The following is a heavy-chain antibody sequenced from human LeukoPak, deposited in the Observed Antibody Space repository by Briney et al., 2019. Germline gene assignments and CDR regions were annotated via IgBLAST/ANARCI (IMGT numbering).Heavy chain of an antibody. V-gene: IGHV4-39*07. J-gene: IGHJ4*02. Sequence: SETLSLTCTVSGVSISSTNSYWGWIRQSPRTGLEWIGNIYSSGSTYYNPSLKSRVTISIDTSENQFSLKLTSVTAADTAVYYCAKKGGGASKGFDNGGKGPLVTV. CDR3: AKKGGGASKGFDN. D-gene: IGHD1-26*01. CDR1: GVSISSTNSY. CDR2: IYSSGST.